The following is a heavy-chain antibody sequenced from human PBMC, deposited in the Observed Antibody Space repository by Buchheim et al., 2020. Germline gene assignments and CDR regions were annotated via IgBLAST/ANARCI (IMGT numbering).Heavy chain of an antibody. J-gene: IGHJ6*02. D-gene: IGHD3-16*01. V-gene: IGHV3-30*18. Sequence: QVQLVESGGGVVQPGRSLRLSCAASGFTFSSYGMHWVRQAPGKGLEWVAVISYDGSNKYYADSVKSRFTISRDNSKNTLYLQMNSLRAEDTAVYYCAKGVGGSEWPLGYYYYGMDVWGQGTT. CDR3: AKGVGGSEWPLGYYYYGMDV. CDR2: ISYDGSNK. CDR1: GFTFSSYG.